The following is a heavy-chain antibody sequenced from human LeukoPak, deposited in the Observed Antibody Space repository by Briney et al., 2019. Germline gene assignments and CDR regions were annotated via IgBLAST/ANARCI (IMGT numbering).Heavy chain of an antibody. J-gene: IGHJ5*02. D-gene: IGHD3-10*01. Sequence: GGSLRLSCAASGFTVSSNYMSWVRQAPGKGLEWVSVIYSGGSTYYADSVKGRFTISRDNSKNTLYLQMNSLRAEDTAVYYCARDQIWFGELSPSDPWGQGTLVTVSS. V-gene: IGHV3-53*01. CDR3: ARDQIWFGELSPSDP. CDR2: IYSGGST. CDR1: GFTVSSNY.